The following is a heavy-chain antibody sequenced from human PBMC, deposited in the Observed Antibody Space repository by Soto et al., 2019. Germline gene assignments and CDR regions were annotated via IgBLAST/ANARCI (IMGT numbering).Heavy chain of an antibody. CDR2: IGVSEGRT. CDR1: RFTLSSFA. CDR3: AEGMCTWNYVSALGS. D-gene: IGHD1-7*01. J-gene: IGHJ5*02. V-gene: IGHV3-23*01. Sequence: GGSMRLSCAASRFTLSSFAMSWVRQAPGKGMEWISSIGVSEGRTNYTDSMRGRLTISRDKSTNPTYLQMNSLRVAATAPSYRAEGMCTWNYVSALGSLGQGTLVTGSS.